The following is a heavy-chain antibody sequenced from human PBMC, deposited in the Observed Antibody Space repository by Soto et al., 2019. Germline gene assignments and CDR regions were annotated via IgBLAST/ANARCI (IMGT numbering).Heavy chain of an antibody. CDR3: ARGSNSGYYYGLDV. J-gene: IGHJ6*02. Sequence: QVQLVQSGAEVKKPGSSVKVSCKTSGGTFNSYGITWVRQAPGQGLEWMGGIIPFFCPSHYAQKFQGRVTITADESTSTAYMELSSLRYEDTAVYYCARGSNSGYYYGLDVWGQGTTVTVSS. CDR2: IIPFFCPS. CDR1: GGTFNSYG. V-gene: IGHV1-69*01. D-gene: IGHD3-10*01.